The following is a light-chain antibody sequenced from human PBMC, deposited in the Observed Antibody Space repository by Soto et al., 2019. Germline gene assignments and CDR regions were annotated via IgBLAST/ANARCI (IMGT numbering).Light chain of an antibody. V-gene: IGLV2-14*01. Sequence: QSVLTQPASVSGSPGQSITISCTGTSSDVGGYNYVSWYQQHPGKAPKLMIYDVSNRPSGVSNRFSGSKSANTASLTISGLQAEDEADYYCSSHTCSSTSYVFGNGTKLTVL. CDR1: SSDVGGYNY. CDR3: SSHTCSSTSYV. CDR2: DVS. J-gene: IGLJ1*01.